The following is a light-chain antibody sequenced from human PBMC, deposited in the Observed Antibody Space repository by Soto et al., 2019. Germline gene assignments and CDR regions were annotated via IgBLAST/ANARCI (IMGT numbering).Light chain of an antibody. CDR3: QQHNGWPLT. CDR1: QSVSSS. V-gene: IGKV3-15*01. CDR2: GAS. Sequence: EIVMTQSPGTLSVSPGERVTLSCRGSQSVSSSLAWYQQKPGQAPRLLIYGASTRAPGVPARFSDSGSGTDFTFTISSLQSEDFAVYYCQQHNGWPLTFGGGTKVEIK. J-gene: IGKJ4*01.